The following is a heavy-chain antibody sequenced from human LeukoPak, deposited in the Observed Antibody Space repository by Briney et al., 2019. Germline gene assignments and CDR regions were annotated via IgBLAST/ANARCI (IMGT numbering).Heavy chain of an antibody. Sequence: SVKVSCKASGGTFSSYAISWVRQAPGQGLEWMGGIIPIFDTANYAQKFQGRVTISTDESTSTAYMELSSLRAEDTAVYYCARGLIQLWIFDYWGQGTLVTVSS. D-gene: IGHD5-18*01. V-gene: IGHV1-69*05. CDR1: GGTFSSYA. J-gene: IGHJ4*02. CDR3: ARGLIQLWIFDY. CDR2: IIPIFDTA.